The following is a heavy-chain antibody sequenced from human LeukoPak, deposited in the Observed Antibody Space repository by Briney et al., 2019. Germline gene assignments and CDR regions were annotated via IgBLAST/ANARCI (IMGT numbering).Heavy chain of an antibody. CDR1: GGSFSGYY. J-gene: IGHJ4*02. CDR3: ARGFYYDSSGYYWTVGGLSY. CDR2: INHSGST. V-gene: IGHV4-34*01. D-gene: IGHD3-22*01. Sequence: SEPLSLTCAVYGGSFSGYYWSWIRQPPGKGLEWIGEINHSGSTNYNPSLKSRVTISVDTSKNQFSLKLSSVTAADTAVYYCARGFYYDSSGYYWTVGGLSYWGQGTLVTVSS.